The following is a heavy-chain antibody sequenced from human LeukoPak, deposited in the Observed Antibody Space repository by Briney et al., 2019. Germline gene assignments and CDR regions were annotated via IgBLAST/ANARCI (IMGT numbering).Heavy chain of an antibody. D-gene: IGHD4-17*01. CDR2: IYYSGST. V-gene: IGHV4-59*08. CDR1: GGSISSYY. Sequence: SETLSLTCTVSGGSISSYYWSWIRQPPGKGLEWIGYIYYSGSTNYNPSLKSRVTISVDTSKNQFSLKLSSVTAADTAVYYCARHVTHYTVTPDYWGQGTLVTVPS. J-gene: IGHJ4*02. CDR3: ARHVTHYTVTPDY.